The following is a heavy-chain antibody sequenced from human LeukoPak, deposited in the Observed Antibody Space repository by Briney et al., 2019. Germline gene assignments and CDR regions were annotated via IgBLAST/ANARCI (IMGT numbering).Heavy chain of an antibody. Sequence: PSETLSLTCAVYGGSFSGYYWSWIRQPPGKGLEWIGEINHSGSTNYNPSLKSRVTISVDTSKNQFSLKLSSVTAADTAVYYCASAIYSSGWYGGLFEPRPYNWFDPWGQGTLVTVSS. CDR1: GGSFSGYY. V-gene: IGHV4-34*01. CDR3: ASAIYSSGWYGGLFEPRPYNWFDP. J-gene: IGHJ5*02. D-gene: IGHD6-19*01. CDR2: INHSGST.